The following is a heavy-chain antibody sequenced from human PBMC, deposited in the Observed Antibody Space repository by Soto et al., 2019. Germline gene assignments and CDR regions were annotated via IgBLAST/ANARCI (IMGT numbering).Heavy chain of an antibody. V-gene: IGHV3-21*01. J-gene: IGHJ5*02. Sequence: GGSLRLSCAASGFTFSSYSMNWVRQAPGKGLEWVSSISSSSSYIYYADSVKGRFTISRDNAKNSLYLQMNSLRAEDTAVYYCAKYLRARTPDPWGQGTLVTVSS. CDR3: AKYLRARTPDP. CDR1: GFTFSSYS. CDR2: ISSSSSYI. D-gene: IGHD2-15*01.